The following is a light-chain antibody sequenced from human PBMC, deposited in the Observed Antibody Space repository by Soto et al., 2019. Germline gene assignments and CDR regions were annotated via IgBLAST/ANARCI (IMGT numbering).Light chain of an antibody. V-gene: IGKV3-15*01. CDR2: GAS. J-gene: IGKJ1*01. Sequence: EVVMTQSPATLSVSPGERATLSCRASETVATNLAWYQQKPGQAPRLLISGASTRAAGISDRFRGSGSGTEFTLTISSLRSEDSAIYYCQQYFEWPPMTFXQGTKVDIK. CDR1: ETVATN. CDR3: QQYFEWPPMT.